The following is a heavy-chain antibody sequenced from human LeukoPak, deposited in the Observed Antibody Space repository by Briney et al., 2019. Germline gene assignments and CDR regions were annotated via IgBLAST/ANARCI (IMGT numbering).Heavy chain of an antibody. V-gene: IGHV4-59*01. CDR2: ISYSGST. CDR3: ARRVVITADAFDV. D-gene: IGHD3-22*01. CDR1: GGSISSYY. J-gene: IGHJ3*01. Sequence: PSETLSLTCAVSGGSISSYYWSWLRQPPGKGLEWVGYISYSGSTNYNPSLKSRVTISVDTSKNQFSLKLSSVTAADTAVYYDARRVVITADAFDVWGQGTMVTVSS.